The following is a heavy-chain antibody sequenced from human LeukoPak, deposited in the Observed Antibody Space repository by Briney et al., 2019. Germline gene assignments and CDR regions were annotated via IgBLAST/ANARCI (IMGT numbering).Heavy chain of an antibody. CDR2: ISSSSSYI. J-gene: IGHJ4*02. CDR1: GFTFSSYS. V-gene: IGHV3-21*01. D-gene: IGHD3-22*01. Sequence: GGSLRLSCAASGFTFSSYSMNWVRQAPGKGLEWVSSISSSSSYIYYADSVKGRFTISRDNAKNSLYLQMNSLRAEDTAVYYCARGEGFGGYDSSGYYDYWGQGTLVTVSS. CDR3: ARGEGFGGYDSSGYYDY.